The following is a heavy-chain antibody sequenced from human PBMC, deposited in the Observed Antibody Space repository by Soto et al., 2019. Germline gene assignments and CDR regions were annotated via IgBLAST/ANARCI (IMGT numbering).Heavy chain of an antibody. V-gene: IGHV3-30-3*01. CDR2: ISYDGSNT. D-gene: IGHD3-10*02. CDR3: ARDHGMFLSYYYYGMDV. Sequence: QVQLVESGGGVVQPGRSLTLSCAASGFTFSRFSMHWVRQAPGKGLAWVAVISYDGSNTHYAEPVKGRFNISRDDSKNTAFLQMNNLRGEDSAVYYCARDHGMFLSYYYYGMDVWGQGTTVSVSS. CDR1: GFTFSRFS. J-gene: IGHJ6*02.